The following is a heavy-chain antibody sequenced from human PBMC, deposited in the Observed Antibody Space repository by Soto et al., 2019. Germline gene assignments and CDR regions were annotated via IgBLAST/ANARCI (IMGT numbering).Heavy chain of an antibody. CDR2: IIPAFGTA. CDR3: ARGLDQPPVGLYFDT. CDR1: GGTFNSYL. D-gene: IGHD2-2*01. J-gene: IGHJ4*02. Sequence: QVQLVQSGAEVKNPGSSVKVSCKTSGGTFNSYLIDWVRQAPGQGLEWMGGIIPAFGTAKYAQKFHGRVTITADKSTTTAYMELRTLTSEDTAVYYCARGLDQPPVGLYFDTWGQGALFTVSS. V-gene: IGHV1-69*06.